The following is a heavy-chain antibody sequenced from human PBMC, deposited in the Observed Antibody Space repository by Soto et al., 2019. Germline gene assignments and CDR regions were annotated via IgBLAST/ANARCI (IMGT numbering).Heavy chain of an antibody. D-gene: IGHD3-3*01. V-gene: IGHV3-53*04. CDR1: GFTVSGNY. CDR2: IYSGGST. CDR3: ARVVSGDFWSGYYFSPPESRGLFDP. Sequence: GGSLRLSCAASGFTVSGNYMSWVRQAPGKGLEWVSVIYSGGSTYYADSVKGRFTISRHNSKNTLYLQMNSLRAEDTAVYYCARVVSGDFWSGYYFSPPESRGLFDPWGQGSLVTVSS. J-gene: IGHJ5*02.